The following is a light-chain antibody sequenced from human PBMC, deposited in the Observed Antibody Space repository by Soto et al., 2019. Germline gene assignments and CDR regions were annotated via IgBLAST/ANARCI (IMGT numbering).Light chain of an antibody. Sequence: DIVLTQSPAYMSMSPCETATISSRASQSLSGNLAWYQQKPGQAPRLLIYGASTRATGIPARFSGSGSGTDFTLTISSLQSEDFAVYYCQQYNHWPPITFGQGTRLEIK. CDR2: GAS. CDR1: QSLSGN. J-gene: IGKJ5*01. CDR3: QQYNHWPPIT. V-gene: IGKV3D-15*01.